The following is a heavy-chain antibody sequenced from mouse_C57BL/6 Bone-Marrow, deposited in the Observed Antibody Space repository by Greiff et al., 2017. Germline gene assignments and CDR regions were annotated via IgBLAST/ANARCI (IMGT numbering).Heavy chain of an antibody. CDR2: ISYDGSN. CDR3: ATGGYYDY. CDR1: GYSITSGYY. J-gene: IGHJ2*01. D-gene: IGHD2-3*01. Sequence: DVKLQESGPGLVKPSQSLSLTCSVTGYSITSGYYWNWIRQFPGNKLEWMGYISYDGSNNYNPSLKNRISITRDPSKNQFFLKLKSVTTEDTATYYCATGGYYDYWGQGTTLTVSS. V-gene: IGHV3-6*01.